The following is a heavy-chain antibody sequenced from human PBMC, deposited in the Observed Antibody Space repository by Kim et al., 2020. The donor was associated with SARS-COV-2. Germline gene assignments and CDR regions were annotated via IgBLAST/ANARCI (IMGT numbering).Heavy chain of an antibody. D-gene: IGHD2-2*02. Sequence: KSRVPLSVDTSKNQFSLKLSSVTAADTAVYYCARLGLGYCSSTSCYKAFDIWGQGTMVTVSS. J-gene: IGHJ3*02. V-gene: IGHV4-59*08. CDR3: ARLGLGYCSSTSCYKAFDI.